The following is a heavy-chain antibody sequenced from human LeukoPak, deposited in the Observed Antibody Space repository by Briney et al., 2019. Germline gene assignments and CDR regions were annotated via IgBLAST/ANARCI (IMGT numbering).Heavy chain of an antibody. Sequence: PVKVSCKSSGGTFSTSSISWVRQAPGQGLEWMGGIIPIFDTANYAQKFQGTVTITADESTSTAYMELSSLKSEDTAVYFCATDSHDSSGYFSIDYWGQGTLVTVSS. CDR2: IIPIFDTA. D-gene: IGHD3-22*01. J-gene: IGHJ4*02. V-gene: IGHV1-69*13. CDR3: ATDSHDSSGYFSIDY. CDR1: GGTFSTSS.